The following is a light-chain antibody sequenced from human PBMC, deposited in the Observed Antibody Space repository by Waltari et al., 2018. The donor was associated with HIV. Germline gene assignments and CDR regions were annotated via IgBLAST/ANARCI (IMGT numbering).Light chain of an antibody. J-gene: IGLJ2*01. CDR3: SSYAASGSVI. Sequence: QSALTQPASVSGSPGQSVTISCTGPTINYDSVSWYQQHPAKAPKLILFEGTYRPSGISNRFSASKSGNTASLTISGLQAEDEAHYYCSSYAASGSVIFGGGTNLTVL. CDR1: TINYDS. V-gene: IGLV2-14*03. CDR2: EGT.